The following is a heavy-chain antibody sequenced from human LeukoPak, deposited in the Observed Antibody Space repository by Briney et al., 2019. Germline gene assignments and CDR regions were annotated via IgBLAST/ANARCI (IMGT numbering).Heavy chain of an antibody. V-gene: IGHV4-59*01. Sequence: TSETLSLTCTVSGGSISSYYWSWIRQPPGKGLEWIGYIYYSGSTNYNPSLKSRVTISVDTSKNQFSLKLSSVTAADAAVYYCAREIGATGTTGWFDPWGQGTLVTVSS. J-gene: IGHJ5*02. CDR1: GGSISSYY. CDR2: IYYSGST. CDR3: AREIGATGTTGWFDP. D-gene: IGHD1-1*01.